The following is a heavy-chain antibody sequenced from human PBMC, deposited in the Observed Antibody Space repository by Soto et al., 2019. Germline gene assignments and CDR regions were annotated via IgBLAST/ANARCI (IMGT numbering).Heavy chain of an antibody. D-gene: IGHD3-10*01. V-gene: IGHV2-5*02. J-gene: IGHJ4*02. CDR3: ARGGWTTYYSPFFDY. CDR2: IYWDDDK. CDR1: GFSLSSNGVG. Sequence: QITLKESGPTLVKPTQTLTLTCTFSGFSLSSNGVGVGWIHQPPGKALEWLALIYWDDDKRYSPSLKSRLTITKDTSKNQVVLTLTKLDTVDTATYYCARGGWTTYYSPFFDYWGQGTLVTVFS.